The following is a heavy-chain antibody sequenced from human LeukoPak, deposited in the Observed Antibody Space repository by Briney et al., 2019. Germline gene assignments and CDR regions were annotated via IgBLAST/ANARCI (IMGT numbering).Heavy chain of an antibody. CDR3: ARQGQGMIFGVVIWFFDY. CDR1: GGSFSGYY. J-gene: IGHJ4*02. CDR2: INHSGST. Sequence: SETLSLTCAVYGGSFSGYYWSWICQPPGKGLEWIGEINHSGSTNYNPSLKSRVTISVDTSKNQFSLKLSSVTAADTAVYYCARQGQGMIFGVVIWFFDYWGQGTLVTVSS. V-gene: IGHV4-34*01. D-gene: IGHD3/OR15-3a*01.